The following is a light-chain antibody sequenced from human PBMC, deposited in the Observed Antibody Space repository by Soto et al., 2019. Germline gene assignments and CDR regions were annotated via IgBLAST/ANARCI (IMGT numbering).Light chain of an antibody. CDR3: QQYGSSLWT. V-gene: IGKV3-20*01. Sequence: EIVLTQSPGTLSLSPGESATLSCRASQSVSSGHLAWYQQNPGQAPRLLIYGASSRTTGIPDTFSGRGSGTDSTLTISRLEPEDFAVYYCQQYGSSLWTFGQGTKVDIK. J-gene: IGKJ1*01. CDR2: GAS. CDR1: QSVSSGH.